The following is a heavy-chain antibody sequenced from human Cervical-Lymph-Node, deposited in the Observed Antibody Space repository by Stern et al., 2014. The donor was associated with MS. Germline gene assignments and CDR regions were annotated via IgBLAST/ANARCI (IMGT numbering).Heavy chain of an antibody. CDR3: ARDTASSSWYLVS. CDR1: GFTFRTSG. Sequence: QVQLVESGGGLVQPGRSLRLSCAASGFTFRTSGMPWVRPAPGKGLEWVAVIWHDGSNTYYSHSVKGRFTIARDNSKNTLYLQINSLRAEDTAVYYCARDTASSSWYLVSWGQGTLVTVSS. V-gene: IGHV3-33*01. J-gene: IGHJ4*02. CDR2: IWHDGSNT. D-gene: IGHD6-13*01.